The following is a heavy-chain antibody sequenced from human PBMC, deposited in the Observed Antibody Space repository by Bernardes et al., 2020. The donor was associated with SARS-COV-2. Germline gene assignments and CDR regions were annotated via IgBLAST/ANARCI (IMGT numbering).Heavy chain of an antibody. Sequence: DTPSDPCIVSGGSISSYYWSWIRHPPGQGLEWIGYIYYSGSTTSNPSLKSRVTISVDTSKNQFSLKLSSVTAADTAVYYCARAGGGYCSGGRCYGRGYYYYYYMDVWGKGPTVTV. CDR2: IYYSGST. D-gene: IGHD2-15*01. V-gene: IGHV4-59*12. CDR1: GGSISSYY. J-gene: IGHJ6*03. CDR3: ARAGGGYCSGGRCYGRGYYYYYYMDV.